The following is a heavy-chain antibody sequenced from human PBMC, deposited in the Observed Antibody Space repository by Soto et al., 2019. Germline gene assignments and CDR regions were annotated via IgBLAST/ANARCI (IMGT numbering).Heavy chain of an antibody. CDR2: VNHSGST. Sequence: QVQLHQWGAGLLKPSETLSLTCEVSGGSLSFYYWNWIRQSPGKELEWIGEVNHSGSTSYNSSLKSRVTISVDTSKGQFSLKLSSVTAADTAVYYCATRFFDSSGYYLFYFDSWGQGTLVTVSS. J-gene: IGHJ4*02. D-gene: IGHD3-22*01. V-gene: IGHV4-34*01. CDR1: GGSLSFYY. CDR3: ATRFFDSSGYYLFYFDS.